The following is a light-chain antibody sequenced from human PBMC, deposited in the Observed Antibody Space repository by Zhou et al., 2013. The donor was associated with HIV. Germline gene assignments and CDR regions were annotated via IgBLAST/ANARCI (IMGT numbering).Light chain of an antibody. CDR2: KAS. CDR3: QQSYSTLFT. CDR1: QSIGRW. J-gene: IGKJ3*01. Sequence: IQMTQSPLSLPANVGDRVTITCRVSQSIGRWLAWYQLKPGKAPQLLIYKASNLQSGVPSRFSGRGSGTDFTLTISSLQSEDFATYYCQQSYSTLFTFGPGTKVEIK. V-gene: IGKV1-39*01.